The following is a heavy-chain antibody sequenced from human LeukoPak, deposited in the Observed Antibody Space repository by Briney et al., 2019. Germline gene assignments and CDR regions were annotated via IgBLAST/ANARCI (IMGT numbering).Heavy chain of an antibody. D-gene: IGHD6-13*01. CDR3: ARRIAAAGTRWFDS. CDR1: GGSISSGGYY. Sequence: PSETLSLTCTVSGGSISSGGYYWSWIRQHPGGGLQWIGYMYYSGSTYYNPSLKSRVTISVDTSKNQFSLKLSSVTAADTAVYYCARRIAAAGTRWFDSWGQGTLVTVSS. CDR2: MYYSGST. J-gene: IGHJ5*01. V-gene: IGHV4-31*03.